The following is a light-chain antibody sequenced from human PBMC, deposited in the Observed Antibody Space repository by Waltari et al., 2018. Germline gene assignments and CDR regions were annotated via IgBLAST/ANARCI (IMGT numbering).Light chain of an antibody. J-gene: IGLJ1*01. CDR3: SSYTTNSTYV. CDR2: DVN. Sequence: QSALTQPASVSGSPGQSITISCTGSSSDVGAYKYVSWCQQHPGKAPKLLIYDVNERPSGVSNRFSASKSGNTASLTISGLQAEDEADYYCSSYTTNSTYVFGTGTKVTVL. CDR1: SSDVGAYKY. V-gene: IGLV2-14*03.